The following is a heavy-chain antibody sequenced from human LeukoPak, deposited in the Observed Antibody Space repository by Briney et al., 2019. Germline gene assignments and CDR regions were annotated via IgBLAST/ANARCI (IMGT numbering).Heavy chain of an antibody. D-gene: IGHD3-10*01. CDR2: IISSGTNT. J-gene: IGHJ1*01. Sequence: GGSLRLSCAASGPTFSTYAMSWVRQAPGKGLEWVSVIISSGTNTYYADSVKGRFTISRDNSKNTLYLQMNSLRAEDTAVYYCAKYFASGSYYKLPHWGQGTLVTVSS. CDR1: GPTFSTYA. V-gene: IGHV3-23*01. CDR3: AKYFASGSYYKLPH.